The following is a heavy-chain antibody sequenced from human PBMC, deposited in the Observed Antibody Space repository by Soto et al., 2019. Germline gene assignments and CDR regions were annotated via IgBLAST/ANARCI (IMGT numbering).Heavy chain of an antibody. V-gene: IGHV1-18*01. J-gene: IGHJ6*01. CDR2: ISANNGNT. CDR3: AGLKPLVFMDV. D-gene: IGHD6-13*01. Sequence: QVQLVQSGAEVRKPGASVKVSCKASGYTFPNYGIIWVRQAPGQGLEWMAWISANNGNTKYAQKFQDRVTMTTDTSTTTAYMELRSLRSDDTAVYYCAGLKPLVFMDVWGRGTTVTVSS. CDR1: GYTFPNYG.